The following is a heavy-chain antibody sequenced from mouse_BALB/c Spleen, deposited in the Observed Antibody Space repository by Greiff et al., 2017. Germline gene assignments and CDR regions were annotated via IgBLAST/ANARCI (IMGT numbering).Heavy chain of an antibody. V-gene: IGHV5-17*02. CDR1: GFTFSSFG. D-gene: IGHD2-3*01. Sequence: EVQVVESGGGLVQPGGSRKLSCAASGFTFSSFGMHWVRQAPEKGLEWVAYISSGRSTIYYADTVKGRFTISRDNPNNTLFLQMTSLRSEDSAMYYCARGMIYFDYWGQGTTLTVSS. CDR3: ARGMIYFDY. J-gene: IGHJ2*01. CDR2: ISSGRSTI.